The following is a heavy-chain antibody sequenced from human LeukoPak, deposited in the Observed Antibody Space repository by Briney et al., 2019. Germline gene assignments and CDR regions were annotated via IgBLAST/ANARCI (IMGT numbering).Heavy chain of an antibody. V-gene: IGHV3-11*01. D-gene: IGHD3-22*01. J-gene: IGHJ4*02. CDR2: ISSSGSTI. Sequence: GGSLRLSCAASGFTFSDYYMSWIRQAPGEGLEWVSYISSSGSTIYYADSVKGRFTISRDNAKNSLYLQMNSLRAEDTAVYYCASRGGPTYYYDSSGYYSDYWGQGTLVTVSS. CDR1: GFTFSDYY. CDR3: ASRGGPTYYYDSSGYYSDY.